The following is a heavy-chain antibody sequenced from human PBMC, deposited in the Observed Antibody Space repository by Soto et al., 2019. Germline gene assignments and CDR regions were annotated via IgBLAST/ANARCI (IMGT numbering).Heavy chain of an antibody. V-gene: IGHV2-5*02. CDR1: GFSLTTRGVG. J-gene: IGHJ4*02. D-gene: IGHD3-10*01. CDR3: AHRPRGFSYYFDY. Sequence: QITLKESGPTLVKPTQTLTLTCTFSGFSLTTRGVGVGWIRQPPGKALEWLALIYWDDDEGYSPSLKSRLTITKDTSKNPVVLTMTTMDPVDTATYYCAHRPRGFSYYFDYWGQGTLVTVSS. CDR2: IYWDDDE.